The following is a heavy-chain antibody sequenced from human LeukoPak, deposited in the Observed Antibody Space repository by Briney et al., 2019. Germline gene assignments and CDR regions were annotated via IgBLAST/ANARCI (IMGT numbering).Heavy chain of an antibody. CDR3: GRTDSSGYYHFDY. Sequence: ASVKVSCKASGYTFTSYGISWVRQAPGQGLEWTGWISAYNGHTNYAQKLQGRVTMTTDTSTSTAYMELRSLRSDDTAVYYCGRTDSSGYYHFDYWGQGTLVTVSS. CDR1: GYTFTSYG. D-gene: IGHD3-22*01. V-gene: IGHV1-18*01. CDR2: ISAYNGHT. J-gene: IGHJ4*02.